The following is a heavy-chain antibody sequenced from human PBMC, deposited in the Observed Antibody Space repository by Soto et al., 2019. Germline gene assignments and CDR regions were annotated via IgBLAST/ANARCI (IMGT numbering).Heavy chain of an antibody. D-gene: IGHD1-1*01. V-gene: IGHV3-23*01. Sequence: EVQLLESGGGLVQPGGSLRLSCAASGFTFSNYAMSWVRQAPGKGLEWVSAVYGGGGSTYYADSVKGRFTISRDNSKNTLSLETNSLRAEDTAVYYCTKLRTITTGASDCWGQGTLVTVSS. J-gene: IGHJ4*02. CDR1: GFTFSNYA. CDR2: VYGGGGST. CDR3: TKLRTITTGASDC.